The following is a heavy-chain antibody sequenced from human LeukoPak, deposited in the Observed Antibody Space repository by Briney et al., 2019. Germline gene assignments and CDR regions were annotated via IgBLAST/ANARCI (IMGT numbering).Heavy chain of an antibody. D-gene: IGHD6-19*01. V-gene: IGHV4-4*07. Sequence: SETLSLTCTVSGGSISSYYWSWIRQPAGKGLEWIGRIYTSGSTNYNPSLKSRVTMSVDPSKNQFSLKLSSVTAADTAVYYCARSRSVAGRRGYYYYGMDVWGQGTTVTVSS. CDR2: IYTSGST. CDR1: GGSISSYY. J-gene: IGHJ6*02. CDR3: ARSRSVAGRRGYYYYGMDV.